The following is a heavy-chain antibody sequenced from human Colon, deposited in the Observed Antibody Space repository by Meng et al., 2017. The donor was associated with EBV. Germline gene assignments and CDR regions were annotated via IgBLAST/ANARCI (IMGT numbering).Heavy chain of an antibody. Sequence: VLLHESGPGCVEPSQHLLLTLTVSGGSVSSGCYYWTWFRQHPGKGLEWFGHIYYSGSNFYNTSLQRRVIISIDTSKNQFSLNLRSVTAADKAVYYCARVSSGWDYFDYWGQGTLVTVSS. V-gene: IGHV4-31*03. J-gene: IGHJ4*02. D-gene: IGHD6-19*01. CDR1: GGSVSSGCYY. CDR2: IYYSGSN. CDR3: ARVSSGWDYFDY.